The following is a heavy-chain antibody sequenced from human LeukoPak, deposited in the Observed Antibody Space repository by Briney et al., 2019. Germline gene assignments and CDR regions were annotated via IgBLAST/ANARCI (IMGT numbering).Heavy chain of an antibody. CDR2: INPNSGGT. J-gene: IGHJ4*02. V-gene: IGHV1-2*02. Sequence: ASVKVSCKASGGTFSSYAISWVRQAPGQGLEWMGWINPNSGGTNYAQKFQGRVTMTRDTSISTAYMEPSRLRSDDTAVYYCAREPSPYDYGDYGGGDHFDYWGQGTLVTVSS. CDR1: GGTFSSYA. D-gene: IGHD4-17*01. CDR3: AREPSPYDYGDYGGGDHFDY.